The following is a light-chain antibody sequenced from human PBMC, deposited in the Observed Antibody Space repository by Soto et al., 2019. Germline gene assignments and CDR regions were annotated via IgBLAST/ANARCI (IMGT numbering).Light chain of an antibody. V-gene: IGKV3-15*01. CDR2: GAS. J-gene: IGKJ1*01. CDR1: QSVSSC. Sequence: EIVLTQSPATLSLSPGERATLSCRASQSVSSCLAWYKQKPGQAPRLLIYGASTRATGIPARFSGSGSGTEFTLTIRSLKSEDFAVYYCQQYNNWWTFGQGTKVDIK. CDR3: QQYNNWWT.